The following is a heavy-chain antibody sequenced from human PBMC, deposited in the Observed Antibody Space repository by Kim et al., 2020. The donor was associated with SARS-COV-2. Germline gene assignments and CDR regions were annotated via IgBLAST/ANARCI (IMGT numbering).Heavy chain of an antibody. CDR2: ISSSSSTI. Sequence: GGSLRLSCAASGFTFSSYSMNWVRQAPGKGLEWVSYISSSSSTIYYADSVKGRFTISRDNAKNSLYLQMNSLRDEDTAVYYCARGDPRYCGGDCYLPSFLVAVGYYYGMDVWGQGTTLTVSS. V-gene: IGHV3-48*02. CDR1: GFTFSSYS. D-gene: IGHD2-21*02. CDR3: ARGDPRYCGGDCYLPSFLVAVGYYYGMDV. J-gene: IGHJ6*02.